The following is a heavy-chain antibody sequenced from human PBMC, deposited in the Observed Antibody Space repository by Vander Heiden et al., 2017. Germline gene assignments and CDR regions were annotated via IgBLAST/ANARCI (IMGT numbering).Heavy chain of an antibody. CDR2: IIPRFASA. J-gene: IGHJ4*02. CDR3: ARQKRFLGPVDS. V-gene: IGHV1-69*01. Sequence: QVQLVQSGAEVKEPGSSVKVSCKASGGTFSNYTISWVRQAPGQGLEWMGGIIPRFASATYPQKFQGRVTITADESTTTAYMELSSLRSEDSALYFCARQKRFLGPVDSWGQGTLVTVSS. D-gene: IGHD3-3*01. CDR1: GGTFSNYT.